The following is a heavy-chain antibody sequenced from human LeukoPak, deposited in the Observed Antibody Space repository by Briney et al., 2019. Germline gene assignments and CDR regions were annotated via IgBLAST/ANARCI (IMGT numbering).Heavy chain of an antibody. V-gene: IGHV6-1*01. D-gene: IGHD1-26*01. CDR1: GDSVSSNSAA. CDR2: TYYRSQWFN. J-gene: IGHJ3*02. CDR3: TTIKRGIVGGSDAFDI. Sequence: SQTLSLTCAISGDSVSSNSAAWNWIRQSPSRGLEWLGRTYYRSQWFNHYAVSVKSRITINRDISKNQFSLQMNSVTPEDTAVYYCTTIKRGIVGGSDAFDIWGQGTMVTVSA.